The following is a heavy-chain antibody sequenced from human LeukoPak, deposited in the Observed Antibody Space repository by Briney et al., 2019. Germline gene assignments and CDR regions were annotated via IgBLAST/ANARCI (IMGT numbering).Heavy chain of an antibody. J-gene: IGHJ4*02. D-gene: IGHD6-13*01. Sequence: SQTLSLTCTVSGGSISSGDYYWSWIRQPPGKGLEWIGYIYYSGSTYYNPSLKSRVTISVDTSRNQFSLKLSSVTAADTAVYYCAKYSSSYVGFDYWGQGTLVTVSS. V-gene: IGHV4-30-4*01. CDR3: AKYSSSYVGFDY. CDR1: GGSISSGDYY. CDR2: IYYSGST.